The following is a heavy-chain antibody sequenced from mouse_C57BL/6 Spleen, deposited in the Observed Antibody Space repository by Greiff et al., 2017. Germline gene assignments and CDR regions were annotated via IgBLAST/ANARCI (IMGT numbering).Heavy chain of an antibody. D-gene: IGHD1-1*01. Sequence: EVKLQQSGPELVKPGASVKISCKASGYTFTDYYMNWVKQSHGKSLEWIGDINPNNGGTSYNQKFKGKATLTVDKSSSTAYMELRSLTSEDSAVYYCARAGGSTLYAMDYWGQGTSVTVSS. V-gene: IGHV1-26*01. CDR2: INPNNGGT. J-gene: IGHJ4*01. CDR3: ARAGGSTLYAMDY. CDR1: GYTFTDYY.